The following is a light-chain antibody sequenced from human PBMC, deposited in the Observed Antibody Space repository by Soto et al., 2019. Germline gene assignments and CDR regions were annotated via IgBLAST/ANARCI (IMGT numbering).Light chain of an antibody. Sequence: ELVMTQSPATLSVAPGERATLSCRASQSVAFNLAWYQQKPGQAPRLLIYGASTRATGVPARFSGSGSGTEFTHTISSLQSEDFAFYYCQQNNTWPSYTFGQGTKLEIK. CDR1: QSVAFN. CDR2: GAS. J-gene: IGKJ2*01. CDR3: QQNNTWPSYT. V-gene: IGKV3-15*01.